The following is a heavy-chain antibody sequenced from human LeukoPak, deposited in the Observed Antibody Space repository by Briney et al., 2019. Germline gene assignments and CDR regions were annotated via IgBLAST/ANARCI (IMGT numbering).Heavy chain of an antibody. CDR3: AREHRVTGGDFDF. J-gene: IGHJ4*02. Sequence: ASVKVSCKASGYTFTSYYIHWVRQAPGQGLEWMGIINPSGGSTTYAQKFQGRVTMTRDTSTTTVYMELSSLRSEDTAVYYCAREHRVTGGDFDFWGQGTLVTVSS. CDR1: GYTFTSYY. CDR2: INPSGGST. V-gene: IGHV1-46*01. D-gene: IGHD5-24*01.